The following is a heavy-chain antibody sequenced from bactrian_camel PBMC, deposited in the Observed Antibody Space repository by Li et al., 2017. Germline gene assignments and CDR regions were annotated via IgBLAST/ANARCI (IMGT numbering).Heavy chain of an antibody. Sequence: HVQLVESGGGSAQAGGSLRLSCAHFAGTAFTGWFRQAPGKEREEVATIDRDGSTAYADSVKGRFIISRDNGKNTVYLQMDSLKPEDTAMYYCAKGTTDLYGGNWYWGYNYWGQGTQVTVS. CDR1: AGTAFT. J-gene: IGHJ4*01. V-gene: IGHV3S53*01. CDR2: IDRDGST. CDR3: AKGTTDLYGGNWYWGYNY. D-gene: IGHD6*01.